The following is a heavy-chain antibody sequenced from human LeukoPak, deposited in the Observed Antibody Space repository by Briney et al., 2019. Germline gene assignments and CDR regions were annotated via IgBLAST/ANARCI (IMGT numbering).Heavy chain of an antibody. Sequence: RASVKVSCKASGYTFTGYYMHWVRQAPGQGLEWMGGIIPIFGTANYAQKFQGRVTMTTDTSTSTAYMELRSLRSDDTAVYYCARDLEDIVVVPAAPCDYWGQGTLVTVSS. V-gene: IGHV1-2*02. CDR3: ARDLEDIVVVPAAPCDY. J-gene: IGHJ4*02. CDR2: IIPIFGTA. D-gene: IGHD2-2*01. CDR1: GYTFTGYY.